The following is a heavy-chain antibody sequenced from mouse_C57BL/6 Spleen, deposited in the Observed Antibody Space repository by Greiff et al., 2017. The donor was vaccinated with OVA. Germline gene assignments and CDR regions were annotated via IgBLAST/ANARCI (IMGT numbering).Heavy chain of an antibody. CDR1: GFTFSDYY. CDR2: ISNGGGST. Sequence: EVHLVESGGGLVQPGGSLKLSCAASGFTFSDYYMYWVRQTPEKRLEWVAYISNGGGSTYYPDTVKGRFTISRDNAKNPLYLQMSRLKSEDTAMYYCARHGSSPVWGQGTSVTVSS. J-gene: IGHJ4*01. V-gene: IGHV5-12*01. D-gene: IGHD1-1*01. CDR3: ARHGSSPV.